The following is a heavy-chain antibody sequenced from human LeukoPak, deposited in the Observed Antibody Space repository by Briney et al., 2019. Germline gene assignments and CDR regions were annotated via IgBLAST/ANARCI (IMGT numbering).Heavy chain of an antibody. J-gene: IGHJ4*02. CDR1: GGSISSSSYC. CDR2: FYYSGNT. V-gene: IGHV4-39*01. Sequence: SESLSLTCAVSGGSISSSSYCWGWIRQPPGKGLEWIGSFYYSGNTYYNPSLKSRVTISEDTSKNQLSLKLSTVTAADTAVYYCATGRWGVDYWGQGTLVTVSS. CDR3: ATGRWGVDY. D-gene: IGHD3-16*01.